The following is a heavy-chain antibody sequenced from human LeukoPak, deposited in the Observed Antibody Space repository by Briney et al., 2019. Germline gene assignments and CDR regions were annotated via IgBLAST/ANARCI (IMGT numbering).Heavy chain of an antibody. Sequence: SETLSLTCTVSGGSISSGGYYWSWIRQHPGKGLEWIGYIYYSGSTYYNPSPKSRVTISVDTSKNQFSLKLSSVTAADTAVYYCARKGYCSSTSCPGGYFQHWGQGTLVTVSS. CDR3: ARKGYCSSTSCPGGYFQH. D-gene: IGHD2-2*01. CDR2: IYYSGST. CDR1: GGSISSGGYY. V-gene: IGHV4-31*03. J-gene: IGHJ1*01.